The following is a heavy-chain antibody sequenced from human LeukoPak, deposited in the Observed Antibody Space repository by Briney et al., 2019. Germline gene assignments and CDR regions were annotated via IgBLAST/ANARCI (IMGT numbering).Heavy chain of an antibody. Sequence: PGGSLRLSCVASGFTFSSYAMSWVRQAPGKGLEWVSAISGSGGSTYYADSVKGRFTISRDNSKNTLYLQMNSLRAEDTAVYYCAKSYSVAVAGNFDYWGQGTLVTVSS. CDR3: AKSYSVAVAGNFDY. J-gene: IGHJ4*02. D-gene: IGHD6-19*01. CDR1: GFTFSSYA. CDR2: ISGSGGST. V-gene: IGHV3-23*01.